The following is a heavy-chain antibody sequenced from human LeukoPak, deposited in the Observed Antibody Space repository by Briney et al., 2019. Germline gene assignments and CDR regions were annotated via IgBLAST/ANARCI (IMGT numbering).Heavy chain of an antibody. D-gene: IGHD6-6*01. Sequence: GESLKISCKGSGYSFTSYWIGWVRQMPGKGLEWMGIIYPGDSDTRYSPSFQGQVTISADKSIGTAYLQWSSLKASDTAMYYCARIKYSSLRGYARNFDYWGQGTLVTVSS. CDR2: IYPGDSDT. V-gene: IGHV5-51*01. J-gene: IGHJ4*02. CDR3: ARIKYSSLRGYARNFDY. CDR1: GYSFTSYW.